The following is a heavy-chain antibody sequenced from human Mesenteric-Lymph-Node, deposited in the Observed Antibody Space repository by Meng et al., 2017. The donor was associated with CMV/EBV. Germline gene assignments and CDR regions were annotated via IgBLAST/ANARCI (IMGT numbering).Heavy chain of an antibody. CDR2: ISYDGSNV. Sequence: SCAASGVTFSSYVMQWVRQAPGKGLEWVTFISYDGSNVRYADSVKGRFAVYRDNSKNTLYLQMNSLKTEDTAVYYCAKLNGGYGDYADPWGQGTLVTVSS. J-gene: IGHJ5*02. CDR3: AKLNGGYGDYADP. CDR1: GVTFSSYV. V-gene: IGHV3-30*09. D-gene: IGHD4-17*01.